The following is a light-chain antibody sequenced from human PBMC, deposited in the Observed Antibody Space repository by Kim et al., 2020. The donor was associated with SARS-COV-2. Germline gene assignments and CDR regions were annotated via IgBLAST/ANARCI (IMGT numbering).Light chain of an antibody. V-gene: IGLV3-19*01. CDR3: NSRDSSGNEV. CDR2: GKN. CDR1: SLRSYY. Sequence: SSELTQDPAVSVALGQTVRITCQGDSLRSYYATWYQQKPGQAPIIVIYGKNNRPSGIPDRFSGSSSGNTASLTITGAQAGDEADYYCNSRDSSGNEVVGG. J-gene: IGLJ2*01.